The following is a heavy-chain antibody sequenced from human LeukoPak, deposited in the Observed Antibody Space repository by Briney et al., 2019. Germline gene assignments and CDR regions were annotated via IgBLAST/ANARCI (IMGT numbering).Heavy chain of an antibody. CDR1: GYTFTSYG. CDR2: MNPNSGNT. J-gene: IGHJ4*02. D-gene: IGHD3-22*01. Sequence: ASVKVSCKASGYTFTSYGISWVRQAPGQGLEWMGWMNPNSGNTDYAQKFQGRVTITRNTSISTAYMELSSLRSEDTAVYYCARAPDSSGFYDYWAQGTLVTGSS. V-gene: IGHV1-8*03. CDR3: ARAPDSSGFYDY.